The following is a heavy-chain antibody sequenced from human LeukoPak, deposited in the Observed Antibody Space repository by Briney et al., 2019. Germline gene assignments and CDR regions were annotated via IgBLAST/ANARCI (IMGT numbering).Heavy chain of an antibody. Sequence: GASVKVSFKASGYTFTAYSIHWVRPAPGQGIEWMGWENPNSGGTDCAQRFQGRVTMTRDTSITMLYMEMSSLTPDDTAVYYCAGAGYCSDGKCYTFDYWGQGTLVTVSS. D-gene: IGHD2-15*01. J-gene: IGHJ4*02. V-gene: IGHV1-2*02. CDR3: AGAGYCSDGKCYTFDY. CDR1: GYTFTAYS. CDR2: ENPNSGGT.